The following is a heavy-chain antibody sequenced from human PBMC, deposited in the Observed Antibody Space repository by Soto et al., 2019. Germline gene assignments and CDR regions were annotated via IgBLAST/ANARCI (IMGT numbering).Heavy chain of an antibody. CDR2: IYNNGTT. CDR1: GGSINSYC. Sequence: SETLSLTCTVSGGSINSYCWSWIRQPPGKGLEWIAYIYNNGTTNSNPSLKSRVTISLDTSKNQFYLKLTSVTAADTAVYYCTRGHWALDSWAQGTLVTVSS. D-gene: IGHD3-16*01. J-gene: IGHJ5*01. CDR3: TRGHWALDS. V-gene: IGHV4-59*01.